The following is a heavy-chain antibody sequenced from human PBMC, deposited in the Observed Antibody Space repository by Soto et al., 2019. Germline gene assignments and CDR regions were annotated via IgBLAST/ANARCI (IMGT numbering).Heavy chain of an antibody. CDR1: GFTFSSYG. CDR2: ISYDGSNK. J-gene: IGHJ4*02. D-gene: IGHD2-21*02. Sequence: QVQLVESGGGVVQPGRSLRLSCAASGFTFSSYGMHWVRQAPGKGLEWVAVISYDGSNKYYADSVKGRFTISRDNSKNTLYLQMNSLRAEDTAVYYCAKDKHIVVVTAPFEYWGQGTLVTVSS. CDR3: AKDKHIVVVTAPFEY. V-gene: IGHV3-30*18.